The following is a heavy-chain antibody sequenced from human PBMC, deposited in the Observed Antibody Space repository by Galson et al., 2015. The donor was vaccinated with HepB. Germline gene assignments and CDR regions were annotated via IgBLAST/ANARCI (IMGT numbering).Heavy chain of an antibody. CDR2: IDPSDSYT. D-gene: IGHD6-19*01. CDR3: AAVADADSGSVTYYFDY. V-gene: IGHV5-10-1*01. J-gene: IGHJ4*02. CDR1: GYSFTSYW. Sequence: SGAEVKKPGESLRISCKGSGYSFTSYWISWVRQMPGKGLEWMGRIDPSDSYTNYSPSFQGHVTISADKSISTAYLQWSSLKASDTAMYYCAAVADADSGSVTYYFDYWGQGTLVTVSS.